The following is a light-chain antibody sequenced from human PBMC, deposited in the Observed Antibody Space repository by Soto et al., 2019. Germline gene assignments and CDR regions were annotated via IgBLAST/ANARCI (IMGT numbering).Light chain of an antibody. V-gene: IGKV1D-12*01. CDR3: HQLNSFPIT. CDR1: QGINSW. J-gene: IGKJ5*01. Sequence: DIQMTQSPSSVSASVGDRVTITCRASQGINSWLAWYQQKPGRAPKLLIYAASILQSGVPSRFSGSGSGTDFTVTITSLQPEDFATYYCHQLNSFPITFGQGTRLEIK. CDR2: AAS.